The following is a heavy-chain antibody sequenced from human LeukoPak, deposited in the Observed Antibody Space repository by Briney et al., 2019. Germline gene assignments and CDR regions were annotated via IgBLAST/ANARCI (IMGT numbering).Heavy chain of an antibody. CDR3: ARAPIRYFDWSLGGY. CDR2: ISYDGSNK. CDR1: GFTFGSYT. J-gene: IGHJ4*02. Sequence: GGSLRLSGAASGFTFGSYTMHWVRQAPGKGLEWVAVISYDGSNKYYADSVKGRFTISRDNSKNTLYLQMNSLRAEDTAVYYCARAPIRYFDWSLGGYWGQGTLVTVSS. V-gene: IGHV3-30*01. D-gene: IGHD3-9*01.